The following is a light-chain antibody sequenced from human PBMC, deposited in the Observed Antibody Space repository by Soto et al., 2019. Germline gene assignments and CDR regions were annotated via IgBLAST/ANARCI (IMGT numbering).Light chain of an antibody. CDR2: ANT. J-gene: IGLJ2*01. Sequence: QSGLTQPPSVSGAPGQRVTISCAGNTSNIGAGYDVHWYQQFPGTAPRLVIHANTNRPSGVPDRFSGSKSGTSASLAITGLQADDEADYHCQSYDIKLSSPVFGGGTKVTVL. CDR3: QSYDIKLSSPV. CDR1: TSNIGAGYD. V-gene: IGLV1-40*01.